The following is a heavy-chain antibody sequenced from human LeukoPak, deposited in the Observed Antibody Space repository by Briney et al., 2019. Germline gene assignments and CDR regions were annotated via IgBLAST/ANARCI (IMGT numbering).Heavy chain of an antibody. CDR1: GGTFSTYA. D-gene: IGHD3-10*01. CDR2: IIPIFGTA. V-gene: IGHV1-69*05. CDR3: ARDFASGGYYYMDV. Sequence: SVKVSCKASGGTFSTYAISWVRQAPGQGLEWMGGIIPIFGTANYAQKFQGRVTITTDESTSTAYMELSSLRSEDTAVYYCARDFASGGYYYMDVWGKGTTVTVSS. J-gene: IGHJ6*03.